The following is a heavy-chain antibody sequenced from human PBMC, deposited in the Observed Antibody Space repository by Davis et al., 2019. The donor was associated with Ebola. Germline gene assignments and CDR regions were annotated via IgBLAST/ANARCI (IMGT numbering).Heavy chain of an antibody. CDR3: ARAPAGRWRWPATACDY. V-gene: IGHV3-69-1*01. Sequence: GESLKISCAASGFNFNAHSMNWVRQAPGKGLEWVSSITSGNSVSYADSLEGRFTISRDSARNSVYLQLNSLRPEDTALYYCARAPAGRWRWPATACDYWGQGTLVTVSS. J-gene: IGHJ4*02. CDR2: ITSGNSV. D-gene: IGHD5-24*01. CDR1: GFNFNAHS.